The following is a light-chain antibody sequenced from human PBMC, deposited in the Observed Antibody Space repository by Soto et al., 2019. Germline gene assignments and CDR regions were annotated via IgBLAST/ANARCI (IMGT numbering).Light chain of an antibody. V-gene: IGLV2-18*01. CDR3: SLKTSSVTWV. CDR1: SIDVGNFDL. J-gene: IGLJ3*02. Sequence: QSALTQPPSVPGSPGQSVTISCTGTSIDVGNFDLVSWYQQPPGTAPKLLIYQVSNRPSGVPDRFSGSQSGNTASLTISGLQAEDEADYYCSLKTSSVTWVFGGGTKLTVL. CDR2: QVS.